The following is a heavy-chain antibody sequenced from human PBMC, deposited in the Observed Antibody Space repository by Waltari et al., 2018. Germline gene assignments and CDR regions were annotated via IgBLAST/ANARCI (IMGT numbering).Heavy chain of an antibody. CDR1: GFTFSNFW. CDR2: MNLDWSIT. D-gene: IGHD5-18*01. CDR3: VLYSSEPLGDS. V-gene: IGHV3-74*01. Sequence: EVQLVESGGGLVQPGGSLRLSCAASGFTFSNFWMHWVRQGPGKGLVACSLMNLDWSITSYADAVKGRFTISRDNAKNTLFLQMNSLRADDTGVYYCVLYSSEPLGDSWGQGTLVTVSS. J-gene: IGHJ4*02.